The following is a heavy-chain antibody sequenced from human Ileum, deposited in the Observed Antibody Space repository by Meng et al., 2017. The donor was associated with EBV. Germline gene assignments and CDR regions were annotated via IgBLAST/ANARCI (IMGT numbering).Heavy chain of an antibody. Sequence: QVPLVQSGAEVKKPGASVKVPCKASGYTFTGYYLHWVRQAPGQGLEWMGWINPNTGGTKYAQKFQGWVTLTRDTSISTAYMELSRLRSDDTAVYYCARGRYELIWGLFDPWGQGTMVTVYS. CDR1: GYTFTGYY. D-gene: IGHD1-1*01. J-gene: IGHJ5*02. V-gene: IGHV1-2*04. CDR3: ARGRYELIWGLFDP. CDR2: INPNTGGT.